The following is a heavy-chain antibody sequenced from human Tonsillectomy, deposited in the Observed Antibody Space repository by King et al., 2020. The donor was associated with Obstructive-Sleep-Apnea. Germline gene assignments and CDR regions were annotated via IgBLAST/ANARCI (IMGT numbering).Heavy chain of an antibody. CDR2: INSDGSRT. V-gene: IGHV3-74*01. D-gene: IGHD1-1*01. Sequence: VQLVESGGGLVQPGGSLRLSCAASGFTLSRYWMHWVRQPPGKGLLWVSRINSDGSRTNYADSVEGRFTISRDNAKNTMYLQMNSLRAEDTAVYYCGSLTRGTNGEAMVAYWGQGTLVTVSS. CDR3: GSLTRGTNGEAMVAY. J-gene: IGHJ4*02. CDR1: GFTLSRYW.